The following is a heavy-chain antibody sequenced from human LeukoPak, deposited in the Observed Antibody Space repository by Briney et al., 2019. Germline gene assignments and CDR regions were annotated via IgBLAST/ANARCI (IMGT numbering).Heavy chain of an antibody. D-gene: IGHD6-25*01. CDR1: GYTFTSYG. Sequence: ASVKVSCKASGYTFTSYGISWVRQAPGQGLEWMGWINTNTGNPTYAQGFTGRFVFSLDTSVSTAYLQISSLKAEDTAVYYCARAGSIATAPYYFDYWGQGTLVTVSS. J-gene: IGHJ4*02. V-gene: IGHV7-4-1*02. CDR2: INTNTGNP. CDR3: ARAGSIATAPYYFDY.